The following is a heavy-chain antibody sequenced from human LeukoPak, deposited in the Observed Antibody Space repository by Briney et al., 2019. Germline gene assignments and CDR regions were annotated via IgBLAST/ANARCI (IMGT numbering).Heavy chain of an antibody. CDR1: GFTFSSYS. Sequence: GGSLRLSCAASGFTFSSYSMNWVRQAPGKGLEWVSSISSSSSYIYYADSVKGRFTISRDNAKNSVYLQMNSLRADDTAVYYCAREAVSGSYSPYWGQGTQVTVSS. CDR3: AREAVSGSYSPY. J-gene: IGHJ4*02. D-gene: IGHD3-10*01. V-gene: IGHV3-21*01. CDR2: ISSSSSYI.